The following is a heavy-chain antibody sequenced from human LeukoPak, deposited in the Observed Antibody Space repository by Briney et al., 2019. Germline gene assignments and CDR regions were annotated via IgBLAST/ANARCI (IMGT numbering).Heavy chain of an antibody. J-gene: IGHJ4*02. CDR3: AKDLGSSWYDTGEDY. Sequence: GRSLSLFCAASGFTFSSYGVQWVRQAPGKGLEWVVVISYDRSNKYYADDVKGRFTISRDNSKNTLYLQMNSLRAEDTAVYYCAKDLGSSWYDTGEDYWGQGTLVTVSS. V-gene: IGHV3-30*18. CDR2: ISYDRSNK. CDR1: GFTFSSYG. D-gene: IGHD6-13*01.